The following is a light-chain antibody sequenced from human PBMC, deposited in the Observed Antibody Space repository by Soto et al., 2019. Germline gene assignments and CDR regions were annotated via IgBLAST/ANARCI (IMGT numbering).Light chain of an antibody. CDR2: DND. CDR3: AAWDTRLSAVL. Sequence: QPVLTQPPSVSAAPGQKVTILCSGDSSNIGSSFVSWYQQVPGTAPKLLIFDNDKRHSEISDRFSASKSGASASLDITGLQTGDEADSHCAAWDTRLSAVLFGGGTKLTVL. J-gene: IGLJ2*01. V-gene: IGLV1-51*01. CDR1: SSNIGSSF.